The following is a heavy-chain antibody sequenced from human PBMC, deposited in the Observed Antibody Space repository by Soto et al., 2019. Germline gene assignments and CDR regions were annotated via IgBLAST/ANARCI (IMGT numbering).Heavy chain of an antibody. J-gene: IGHJ6*02. V-gene: IGHV1-3*01. CDR2: INAGNGNT. D-gene: IGHD3-10*01. CDR1: GYTFTMYV. Sequence: SLKASGYTFTMYVLDFARQAPGQRPEWMGWINAGNGNTKYSQKFQGRVTITRDTSASTAYMELSSLRSEDTAVYYCARVITMVRGAPVDYYYYYGMDVWGQGTTVTVSS. CDR3: ARVITMVRGAPVDYYYYYGMDV.